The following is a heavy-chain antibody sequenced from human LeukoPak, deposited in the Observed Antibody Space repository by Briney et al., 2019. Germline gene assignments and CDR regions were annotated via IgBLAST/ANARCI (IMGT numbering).Heavy chain of an antibody. CDR2: IYYSGST. J-gene: IGHJ3*02. D-gene: IGHD3-10*01. Sequence: SETLSLTCTVSGGSISSSGYYWGWIRQPPGKGLEWIGGIYYSGSTNYNPSLKSRVTISVDTSKNQFSLKLSSVTAADTAVYYCARELLWFGEPHAFDIWGQGTVVTVSS. V-gene: IGHV4-39*07. CDR1: GGSISSSGYY. CDR3: ARELLWFGEPHAFDI.